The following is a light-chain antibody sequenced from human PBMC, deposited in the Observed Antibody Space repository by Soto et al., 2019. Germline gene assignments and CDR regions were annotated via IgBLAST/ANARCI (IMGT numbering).Light chain of an antibody. CDR1: SSDVGGYDY. J-gene: IGLJ2*01. CDR2: DVN. CDR3: CSYAGSYTYVV. V-gene: IGLV2-11*01. Sequence: QSALTQPRSVSGSPGQSVTISCTGTSSDVGGYDYVSWYQQHPGKAPKLMIYDVNKRPSGVPDRFSGSKSGDTASLTISGLQIEDEADYYCCSYAGSYTYVVFGGGTKVTVL.